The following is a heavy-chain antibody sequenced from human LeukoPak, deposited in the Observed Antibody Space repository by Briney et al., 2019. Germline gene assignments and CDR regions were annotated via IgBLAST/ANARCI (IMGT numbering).Heavy chain of an antibody. CDR1: GFTFSSYA. J-gene: IGHJ3*02. Sequence: GGSLRLSCAASGFTFSSYAMHWVRQAPGKGLEWVAVISYDGSNKYYADSVKGRFTISRDNSKNTLYLQMNSLRAEDTAVYYCARGWFGEQAFDIWGQGTMVTVSS. CDR3: ARGWFGEQAFDI. D-gene: IGHD3-10*01. CDR2: ISYDGSNK. V-gene: IGHV3-30-3*01.